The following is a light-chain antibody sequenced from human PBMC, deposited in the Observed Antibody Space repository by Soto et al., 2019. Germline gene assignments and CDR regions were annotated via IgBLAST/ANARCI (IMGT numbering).Light chain of an antibody. CDR3: SSYTSNNTVV. V-gene: IGLV2-14*01. J-gene: IGLJ2*01. CDR2: DVS. CDR1: SSDVGYYNY. Sequence: QSALTQPASVSGSPGQSITISCTGISSDVGYYNYVSWYQQHPGKAPKLMICDVSNRPSGVSNRFSGSKSGNTASLTISGIQAEDEADYYCSSYTSNNTVVFGGGTKVTVL.